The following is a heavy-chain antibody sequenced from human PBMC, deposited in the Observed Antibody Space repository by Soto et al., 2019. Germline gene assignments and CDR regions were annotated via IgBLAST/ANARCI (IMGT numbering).Heavy chain of an antibody. D-gene: IGHD2-15*01. CDR2: INHSGST. J-gene: IGHJ4*02. Sequence: SETLSLTCAVYGGSFSGYYWSWIRQPPGKGLEWIGEINHSGSTNYNPSLKSRVTISVDTSKNQFSLKLSSVTAADTAVYYCARGASVVATPHYFDYWGQGTLVTVSS. V-gene: IGHV4-34*01. CDR1: GGSFSGYY. CDR3: ARGASVVATPHYFDY.